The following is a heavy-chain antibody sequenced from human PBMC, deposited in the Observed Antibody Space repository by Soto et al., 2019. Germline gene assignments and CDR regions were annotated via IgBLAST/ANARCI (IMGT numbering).Heavy chain of an antibody. J-gene: IGHJ4*02. CDR3: AHRSYPIAAAGTIFDF. CDR2: IYWDDDK. CDR1: GFSLSTSGVY. V-gene: IGHV2-5*02. Sequence: QITLKESGPTLVKPTQTLTLTCTFSGFSLSTSGVYVGWIRQPPGKALEWLSLIYWDDDKRYSPSLKSRLTITKDTNKNEEVHTMTNMDHGDEATYYCAHRSYPIAAAGTIFDFWGQGTLVTVSS. D-gene: IGHD6-13*01.